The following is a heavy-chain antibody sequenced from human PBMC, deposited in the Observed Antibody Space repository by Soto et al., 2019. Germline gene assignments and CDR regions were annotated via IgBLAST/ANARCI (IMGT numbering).Heavy chain of an antibody. CDR2: ISTDNGNT. Sequence: GASVKVSCKASGYTFTSYGISWVRQAPGQGLEWMGRISTDNGNTNYAQKVQDRVTMTTDTSTSTAYMELRSLRSDDAAVYYCAREGYYYGFDYWGQGTLVTVPS. CDR1: GYTFTSYG. D-gene: IGHD5-18*01. V-gene: IGHV1-18*01. J-gene: IGHJ4*02. CDR3: AREGYYYGFDY.